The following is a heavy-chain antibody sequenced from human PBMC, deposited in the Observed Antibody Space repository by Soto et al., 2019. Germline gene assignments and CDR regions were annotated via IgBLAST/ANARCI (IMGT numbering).Heavy chain of an antibody. V-gene: IGHV1-8*01. Sequence: ASVKVSCKASGYTFTSYDITWVRQSTGQGLELMGWMNPNSGNTGYAQKFQGRVTMTRNTSISTAYMELSSLRSEDTAVYYCARGRANDVLRFLEWSYYFDYWGHGTLVTVSS. CDR3: ARGRANDVLRFLEWSYYFDY. D-gene: IGHD3-3*01. CDR1: GYTFTSYD. J-gene: IGHJ4*01. CDR2: MNPNSGNT.